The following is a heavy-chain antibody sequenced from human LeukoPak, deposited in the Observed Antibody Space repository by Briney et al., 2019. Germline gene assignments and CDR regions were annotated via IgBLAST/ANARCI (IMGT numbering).Heavy chain of an antibody. CDR2: ISSSSSYI. Sequence: PGGSLRLSCAASGFSFSSYSMNWVRQAPGKGLEWVSSISSSSSYIYYADSVKGRFTISRDNAKNSLYLQMNSLRAEDTAVYYCARDITISGSSPNWFDPWGQGTLVTVSS. D-gene: IGHD3-3*01. J-gene: IGHJ5*02. V-gene: IGHV3-21*01. CDR1: GFSFSSYS. CDR3: ARDITISGSSPNWFDP.